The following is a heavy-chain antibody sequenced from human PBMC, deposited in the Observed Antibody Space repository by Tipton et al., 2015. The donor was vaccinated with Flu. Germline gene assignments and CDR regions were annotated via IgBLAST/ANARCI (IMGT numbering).Heavy chain of an antibody. V-gene: IGHV4-61*09. CDR3: ARRDYSNYVSEPKNWFDP. D-gene: IGHD4-11*01. Sequence: TLSLTCTVSGGSISSSSYYWTWIRQPAGKGLEWIGQIYTSGSTKYNPSLKSRVTMSLDTSKNQFSLKLISVTAADTAVYYCARRDYSNYVSEPKNWFDPWGQGTLVTVSS. CDR1: GGSISSSSYY. J-gene: IGHJ5*02. CDR2: IYTSGST.